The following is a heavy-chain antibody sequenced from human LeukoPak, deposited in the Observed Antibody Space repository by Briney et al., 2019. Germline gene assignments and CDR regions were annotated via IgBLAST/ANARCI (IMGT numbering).Heavy chain of an antibody. CDR2: IYYSGST. CDR1: GGSISSSSYY. CDR3: ARRRPMYYDILTGYYDY. V-gene: IGHV4-39*01. Sequence: SETLSLTRTVSGGSISSSSYYWGWIRQPPGKGLEWIGSIYYSGSTYYNPSLKSRVTISVDTSKNQFSLKLSSVTAADTAVYYCARRRPMYYDILTGYYDYWRQGTLVTVSS. J-gene: IGHJ4*02. D-gene: IGHD3-9*01.